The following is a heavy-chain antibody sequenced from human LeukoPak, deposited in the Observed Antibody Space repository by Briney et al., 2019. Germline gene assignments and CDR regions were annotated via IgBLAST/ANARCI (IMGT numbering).Heavy chain of an antibody. Sequence: GGSLRLSCAASGFTFSSYWMHRVRQAPGKGLVWVSRINSDGSSTSYADSVKGRFTISRDNAKNTLYLQMNSLRAEDTAVYYCAQDYGGNRLFDPWGQGTLVTVSS. CDR3: AQDYGGNRLFDP. J-gene: IGHJ5*02. CDR1: GFTFSSYW. D-gene: IGHD4-23*01. V-gene: IGHV3-74*01. CDR2: INSDGSST.